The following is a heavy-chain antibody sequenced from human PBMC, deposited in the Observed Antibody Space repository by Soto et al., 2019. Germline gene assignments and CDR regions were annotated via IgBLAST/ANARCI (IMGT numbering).Heavy chain of an antibody. V-gene: IGHV4-59*01. J-gene: IGHJ3*02. CDR1: GGSISTYY. CDR2: IFSSGGT. CDR3: AKLQYPVVTPLYI. D-gene: IGHD2-21*02. Sequence: SETLSLTCSVSGGSISTYYWSWIRQSPGKGLEFIGCIFSSGGTNYNPALKSRITISRDTSKNQLSLKLTSVTAADTAVYFCAKLQYPVVTPLYIWGQGTMV.